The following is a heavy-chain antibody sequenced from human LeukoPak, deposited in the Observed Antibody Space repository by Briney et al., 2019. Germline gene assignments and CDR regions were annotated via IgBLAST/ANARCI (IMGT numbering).Heavy chain of an antibody. CDR2: IYHSGST. CDR1: GYSISSGYY. Sequence: PSETLSLTCTVSGYSISSGYYWGWIRQPPGKGLEWIGSIYHSGSTYYNPSLKSRVTLSVDTSKNQFSLKLSSVTAADTAVYYCARGFYMDVWGKGTTVTVSS. V-gene: IGHV4-38-2*02. J-gene: IGHJ6*03. CDR3: ARGFYMDV.